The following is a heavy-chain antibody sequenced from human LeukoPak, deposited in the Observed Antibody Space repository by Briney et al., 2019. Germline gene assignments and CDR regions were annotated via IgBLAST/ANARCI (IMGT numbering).Heavy chain of an antibody. CDR2: ISYHGSDQ. CDR3: AKDRGAAAWVLYFDY. D-gene: IGHD3-10*01. V-gene: IGHV3-30*18. CDR1: GFTFSSYG. J-gene: IGHJ4*02. Sequence: GRSLRLSCAASGFTFSSYGIHCVRQAPGKGLEWVAVISYHGSDQFYADSVEGRFTVSRDNSKNTLYLQMNSLRPEDTAVYFCAKDRGAAAWVLYFDYWGQGTLVTVSS.